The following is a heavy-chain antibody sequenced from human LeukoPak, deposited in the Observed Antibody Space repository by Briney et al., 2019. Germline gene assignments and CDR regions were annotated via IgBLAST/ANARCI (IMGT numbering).Heavy chain of an antibody. J-gene: IGHJ4*02. CDR3: ASSGSYRFDY. V-gene: IGHV3-48*02. CDR2: ITASGTAM. Sequence: PGGSLRLSCAASGFTFSRYLMNWVRQAPGKGLEWVSHITASGTAMFYADSVKGRFTISRDNAKNSLYLQMNSLRDEDTAVYYCASSGSYRFDYWGQGTLVTVSS. D-gene: IGHD1-26*01. CDR1: GFTFSRYL.